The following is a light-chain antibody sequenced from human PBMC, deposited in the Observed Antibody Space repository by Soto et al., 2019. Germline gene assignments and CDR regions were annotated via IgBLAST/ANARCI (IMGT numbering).Light chain of an antibody. CDR2: EVS. CDR1: SSDVGGYNY. CDR3: SSYTSRGTYV. V-gene: IGLV2-14*01. J-gene: IGLJ1*01. Sequence: QSALTQPASVSGSAGQSITISCTGTSSDVGGYNYVSWYQQYPGKAPKVMIYEVSYRPSGVSNRFSGSKSGNAASLTISGLQPEDEADSYCSSYTSRGTYVFGTGTKLTVL.